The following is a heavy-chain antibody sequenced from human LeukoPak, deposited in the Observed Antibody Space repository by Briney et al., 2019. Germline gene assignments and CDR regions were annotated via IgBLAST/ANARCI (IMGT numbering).Heavy chain of an antibody. D-gene: IGHD5-12*01. CDR3: TTKVIRGNSGDDYDD. J-gene: IGHJ4*02. V-gene: IGHV3-30*03. CDR1: GVTFRSYG. Sequence: GFLRLSCAASGVTFRSYGMHWVRQAPGMGLEWVALISSDGNDKLYGDSVRGRFTISRDDSKSTLYLQMNSLRAEDTAVYYCTTKVIRGNSGDDYDDWGQGTLVTVSS. CDR2: ISSDGNDK.